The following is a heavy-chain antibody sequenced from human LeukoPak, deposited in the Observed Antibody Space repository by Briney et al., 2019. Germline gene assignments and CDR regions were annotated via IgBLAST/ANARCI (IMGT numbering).Heavy chain of an antibody. J-gene: IGHJ3*02. V-gene: IGHV3-64*01. Sequence: GGSLRLSCAASGFTFSSYAMHWVRQAPGKGLEYVSAISNNGGSTYYASSVKGRFTISRDNFKNTLFLQMGSLRAEDMAVYYCARGCLSISCPNRNAFDIWGQGTMVTVSS. D-gene: IGHD2-2*01. CDR3: ARGCLSISCPNRNAFDI. CDR1: GFTFSSYA. CDR2: ISNNGGST.